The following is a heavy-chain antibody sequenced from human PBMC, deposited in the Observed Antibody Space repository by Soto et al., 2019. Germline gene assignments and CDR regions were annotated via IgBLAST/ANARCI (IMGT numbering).Heavy chain of an antibody. Sequence: SVKVSCKAYRGTFNSYCSSWVRQSPVQGLDWMGVIIPLYGTVNYAQKFQGRVSITADKSTSTAYMELSSLRSEDTAVYYCARGGEGATTRYYYGMDVWGQGTTVTVSS. CDR3: ARGGEGATTRYYYGMDV. CDR2: IIPLYGTV. J-gene: IGHJ6*02. D-gene: IGHD1-26*01. CDR1: RGTFNSYC. V-gene: IGHV1-69*06.